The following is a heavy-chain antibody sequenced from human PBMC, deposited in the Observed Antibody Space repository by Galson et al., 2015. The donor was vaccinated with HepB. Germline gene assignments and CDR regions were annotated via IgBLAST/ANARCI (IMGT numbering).Heavy chain of an antibody. V-gene: IGHV4-34*01. CDR3: ARGSRRGQFVSPHYYYYGMDV. D-gene: IGHD3-10*01. CDR1: GGSFSGYY. J-gene: IGHJ6*02. Sequence: SETLSLTCAVYGGSFSGYYWSWIRQPPGKGLEWVGEINQSGSTTYSPSLKSRVTISVDTSKTQLSLKLTSVTAADTAVYYCARGSRRGQFVSPHYYYYGMDVWGQGTTVTVSS. CDR2: INQSGST.